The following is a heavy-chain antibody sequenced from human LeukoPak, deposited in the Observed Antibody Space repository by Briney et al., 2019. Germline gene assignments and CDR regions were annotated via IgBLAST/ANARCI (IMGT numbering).Heavy chain of an antibody. D-gene: IGHD1/OR15-1a*01. CDR3: ARDQSYWNMAGNAFDI. CDR2: ISAYNGNT. V-gene: IGHV1-18*01. Sequence: ASVKVSCKASGYTFTSYGISWVRQAPGQGLEWMGWISAYNGNTNYAQKLQGRVTMTTDTSTSTAYMELRSLRSDDTAVYYCARDQSYWNMAGNAFDIWGQGTMVTVSS. CDR1: GYTFTSYG. J-gene: IGHJ3*02.